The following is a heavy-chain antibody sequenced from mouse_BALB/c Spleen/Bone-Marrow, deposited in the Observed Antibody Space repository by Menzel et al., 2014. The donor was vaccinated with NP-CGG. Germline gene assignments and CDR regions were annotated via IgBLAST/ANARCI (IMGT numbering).Heavy chain of an antibody. Sequence: VMLVESGAELVRPGTSVKISCKASGYTFTNYWLSWVKQRPGHGLEWIGDIYPGGGYTNFNERFKGKATLTADTSSSTAYMQLSSLTSEVSAVYFCAREEYGNYDRFIDYWGQGTTLTVSS. V-gene: IGHV1-63*02. CDR2: IYPGGGYT. J-gene: IGHJ2*01. D-gene: IGHD2-10*02. CDR3: AREEYGNYDRFIDY. CDR1: GYTFTNYW.